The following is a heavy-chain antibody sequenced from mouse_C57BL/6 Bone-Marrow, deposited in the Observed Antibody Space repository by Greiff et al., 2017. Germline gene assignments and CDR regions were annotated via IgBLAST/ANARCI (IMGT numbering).Heavy chain of an antibody. CDR3: TKELGVYYLDY. J-gene: IGHJ2*01. CDR2: IYPGNSDT. V-gene: IGHV1-5*01. CDR1: GYTFTSYW. D-gene: IGHD4-1*01. Sequence: VQLQQSGTVLARPGASVKMSCKTSGYTFTSYWMPWVKQRPGQGLEWIGAIYPGNSDTSYNQKFKGKAKLTAVTSASTAYMELSSLTNEYSAVYYCTKELGVYYLDYWGQGTTLTVAS.